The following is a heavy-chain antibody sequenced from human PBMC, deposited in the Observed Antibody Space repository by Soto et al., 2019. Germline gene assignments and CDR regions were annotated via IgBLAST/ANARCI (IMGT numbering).Heavy chain of an antibody. CDR1: GFTFGTYA. Sequence: EVQLLESGGGLVQPGGSLRLSCAASGFTFGTYAMNWVRQAPGTGLEWVSTVSSSSSSKYYADSVKGRFTISRDNSKNTLYPQLNSLRAEDTAVYYCAKDNIFGVVDYWGQGTLVTVSS. J-gene: IGHJ4*02. D-gene: IGHD3-3*02. CDR2: VSSSSSSK. V-gene: IGHV3-23*01. CDR3: AKDNIFGVVDY.